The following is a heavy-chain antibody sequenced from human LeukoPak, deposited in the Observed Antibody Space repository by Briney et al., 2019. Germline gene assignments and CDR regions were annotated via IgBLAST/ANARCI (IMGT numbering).Heavy chain of an antibody. CDR3: AKDQGYCSGGSCYLLDY. CDR1: GFTLSSYA. V-gene: IGHV3-23*01. D-gene: IGHD2-15*01. J-gene: IGHJ4*02. CDR2: ISGSGGIT. Sequence: PGGSLRLSCAASGFTLSSYAMSWVRQAPGKGLEWVSAISGSGGITYYPDSVKGRFPISRDNSKNTLYLQMNSLRAEDTAVYYCAKDQGYCSGGSCYLLDYWGQGTLVTVSS.